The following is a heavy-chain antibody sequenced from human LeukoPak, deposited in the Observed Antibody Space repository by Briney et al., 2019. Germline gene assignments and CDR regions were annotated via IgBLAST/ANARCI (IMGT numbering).Heavy chain of an antibody. D-gene: IGHD6-19*01. CDR3: ASGSGWTFEY. CDR1: RFTFTTRW. V-gene: IGHV3-7*01. Sequence: GGSLRLSCAASRFTFTTRWMNWVRQAPGKGLEWVAITKEDGSEKLYVDSVKGRFTISRDNAKNSLYLQMGNLRAEDTAVYYCASGSGWTFEYWGQGTQVTVSS. CDR2: TKEDGSEK. J-gene: IGHJ4*02.